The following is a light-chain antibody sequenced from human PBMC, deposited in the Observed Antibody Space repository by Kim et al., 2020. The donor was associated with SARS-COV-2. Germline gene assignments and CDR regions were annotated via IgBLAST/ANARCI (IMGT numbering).Light chain of an antibody. CDR2: YDS. CDR1: NIGSKS. Sequence: APGKTARIYCGGNNIGSKSVHWYQQKPGQAPVLVIYYDSDRPSGIHERFSGSNSGNTATLTISRVEAGDEADYYCQVWDSSSDHPVFGGGTQLTVL. J-gene: IGLJ3*02. CDR3: QVWDSSSDHPV. V-gene: IGLV3-21*04.